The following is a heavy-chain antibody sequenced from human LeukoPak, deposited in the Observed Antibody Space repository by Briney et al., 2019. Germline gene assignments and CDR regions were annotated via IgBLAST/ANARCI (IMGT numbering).Heavy chain of an antibody. CDR3: TTIRPDY. J-gene: IGHJ4*02. CDR2: IKTDVTST. V-gene: IGHV3-74*01. Sequence: GGSLRLSCAVAAFTFSDYWMHWVRQAPGKGLVWVSRIKTDVTSTDYADSVKGRFTISRDNAKNTLYLQMDSLRADDTAVYYCTTIRPDYWGRGTLVTVSS. D-gene: IGHD1-14*01. CDR1: AFTFSDYW.